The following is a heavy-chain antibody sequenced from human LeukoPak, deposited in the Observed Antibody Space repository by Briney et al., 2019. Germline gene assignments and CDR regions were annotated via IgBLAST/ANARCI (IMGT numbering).Heavy chain of an antibody. CDR2: IYTSGST. CDR3: ARRPIAGLTGYYYYYMDV. Sequence: SETLSLTCTVAAGSLSSGSYYWNWIRQPAGKGLEWFGRIYTSGSTNYNPSLKSRVTISVDTSKNQFSLKLSSVTAADTAVYYCARRPIAGLTGYYYYYMDVWGKGTTVTVSS. V-gene: IGHV4-61*02. J-gene: IGHJ6*03. D-gene: IGHD6-13*01. CDR1: AGSLSSGSYY.